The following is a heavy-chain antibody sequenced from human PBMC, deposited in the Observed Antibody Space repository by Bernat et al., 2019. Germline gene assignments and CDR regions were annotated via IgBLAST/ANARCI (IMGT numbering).Heavy chain of an antibody. J-gene: IGHJ4*02. D-gene: IGHD3-10*01. V-gene: IGHV4-39*01. Sequence: QLQLQESGPGLVKPSETLSLTCTVSGGSISSSSYYWGWIRQPPGKGLEWIGSIYYSGSTYYNPSLKSRVTISVDTSKNQLSLKLSSVTAADTAAYYCARHGQILWFGESLDYWGQGTLVTVSS. CDR2: IYYSGST. CDR1: GGSISSSSYY. CDR3: ARHGQILWFGESLDY.